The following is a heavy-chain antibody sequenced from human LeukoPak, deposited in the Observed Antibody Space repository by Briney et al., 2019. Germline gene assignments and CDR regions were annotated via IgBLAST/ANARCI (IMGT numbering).Heavy chain of an antibody. CDR3: VKEGPGTTIYH. J-gene: IGHJ4*02. V-gene: IGHV3-66*01. D-gene: IGHD5-24*01. CDR1: RFIVRSNY. Sequence: GRSLRLSSAASRFIVRSNYMSWVPHAPGEGLEWVSVVFRADATYHANSPKGRFTPSRHTSPNTSYPQRNTLTPPHTARYYCVKEGPGTTIYHWGQGTLVTVSS. CDR2: VFRADAT.